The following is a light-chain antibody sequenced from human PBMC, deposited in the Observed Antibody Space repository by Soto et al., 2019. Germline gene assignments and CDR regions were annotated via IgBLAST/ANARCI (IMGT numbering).Light chain of an antibody. V-gene: IGKV3-11*01. CDR1: RSVDSH. CDR3: QQSGNLPPLT. CDR2: ESS. Sequence: EVVLTQSPATLSLSPGETATLSCRASRSVDSHLAWYQHKPGQAPRLLIFESSTRATGVPARLSGNGSGTHFTLTINSLEPEDFAVYYCQQSGNLPPLTFGGGTKVEI. J-gene: IGKJ4*01.